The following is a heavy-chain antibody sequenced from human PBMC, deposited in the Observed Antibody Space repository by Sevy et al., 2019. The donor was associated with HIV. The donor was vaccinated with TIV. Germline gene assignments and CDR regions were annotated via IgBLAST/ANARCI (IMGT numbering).Heavy chain of an antibody. CDR1: GFTLNSYW. J-gene: IGHJ4*02. CDR3: VRAIQSDGSF. V-gene: IGHV3-7*01. D-gene: IGHD6-19*01. CDR2: IKQDGSVK. Sequence: GGSLRLSCAASGFTLNSYWMSWVRQAPGKGLEWVANIKQDGSVKYYVDSVKGRFTISRDNARNLVYLQMNSLRVEDTALYYCVRAIQSDGSFWGQGALVTVSS.